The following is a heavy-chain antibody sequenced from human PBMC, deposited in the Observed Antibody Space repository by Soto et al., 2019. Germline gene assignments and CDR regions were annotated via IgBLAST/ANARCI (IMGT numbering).Heavy chain of an antibody. CDR3: ARDVITMIVVVIPGKGAFDI. V-gene: IGHV3-30-3*01. CDR2: ISYDGSNK. J-gene: IGHJ3*02. Sequence: PGGSLRLSCAASGFTFSSYAMHWVRQAPGKGLEWVAVISYDGSNKYYADSVKGRFTISRDNSKNTLYLQMNSLRAEDTAVYYCARDVITMIVVVIPGKGAFDIWGQGTMVTVSS. D-gene: IGHD3-22*01. CDR1: GFTFSSYA.